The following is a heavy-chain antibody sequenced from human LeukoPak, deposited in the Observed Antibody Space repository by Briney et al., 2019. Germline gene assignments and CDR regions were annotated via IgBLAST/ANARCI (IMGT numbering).Heavy chain of an antibody. CDR1: GYTFTVYY. Sequence: ASVKVSCKASGYTFTVYYMHWVRQAPGQGLEWMGWINPNSGGTNYAQKFQGRVTMTRDTSISTAYMELSRLRSDDTAVYYCAREIRCGEPLFDAFDIWGQGTMATVSS. V-gene: IGHV1-2*02. CDR3: AREIRCGEPLFDAFDI. J-gene: IGHJ3*02. CDR2: INPNSGGT. D-gene: IGHD3-10*01.